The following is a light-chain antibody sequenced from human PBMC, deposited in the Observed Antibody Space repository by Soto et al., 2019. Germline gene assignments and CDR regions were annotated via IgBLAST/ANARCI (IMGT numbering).Light chain of an antibody. Sequence: EIVLTQSPGTLSLSPGERATLSCRASQTVSSNFLAWFQQKPGQAPRFVIYGASSRATGIPDRFSGSGSGTYFTLTINRLETEDFAVYYCQQYGSSPLTFGGGTKVEIK. V-gene: IGKV3-20*01. J-gene: IGKJ4*01. CDR1: QTVSSNF. CDR2: GAS. CDR3: QQYGSSPLT.